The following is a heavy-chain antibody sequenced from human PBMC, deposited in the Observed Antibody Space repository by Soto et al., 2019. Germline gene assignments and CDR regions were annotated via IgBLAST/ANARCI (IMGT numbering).Heavy chain of an antibody. Sequence: SETLSLTCAVYGGSFSGYYWSWIRQPPGKGLEWIGEINHRGSTNYNPSLKSRVTISVDTSKNQFSLKLSSVTAADTAVYYCARRMITFGGVIAFDYWGQGTLVTVSS. CDR3: ARRMITFGGVIAFDY. CDR2: INHRGST. D-gene: IGHD3-16*02. V-gene: IGHV4-34*01. J-gene: IGHJ4*02. CDR1: GGSFSGYY.